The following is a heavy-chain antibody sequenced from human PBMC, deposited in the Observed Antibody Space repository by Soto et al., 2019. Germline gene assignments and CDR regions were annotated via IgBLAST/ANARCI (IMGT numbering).Heavy chain of an antibody. D-gene: IGHD2-2*02. CDR3: ATHCSSTSCYNTFDP. J-gene: IGHJ5*02. Sequence: SETLSLTCAVYGGSFNSYYWSWIRQPPGKGLEWIGQINHYGSTDYNPSLKSRVTISVDTSKSHFSLRLSSVTAADTAMYYCATHCSSTSCYNTFDPWGQGTLVTVSS. CDR2: INHYGST. V-gene: IGHV4-34*01. CDR1: GGSFNSYY.